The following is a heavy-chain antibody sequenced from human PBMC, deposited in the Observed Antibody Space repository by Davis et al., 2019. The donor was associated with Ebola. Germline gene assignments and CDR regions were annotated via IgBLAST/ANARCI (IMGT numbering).Heavy chain of an antibody. J-gene: IGHJ4*02. CDR1: GFTFSNYA. V-gene: IGHV3-30*04. D-gene: IGHD3-3*01. CDR2: VSHSEREK. CDR3: ARAVFHEVLDY. Sequence: GESLKISCVASGFTFSNYAMHWVRQAPGKGLEWVAVVSHSEREKFYADSVKGRFTTSRDNSDNTLYLQMNSLTADDTAVYYCARAVFHEVLDYWGQGTPVTVSS.